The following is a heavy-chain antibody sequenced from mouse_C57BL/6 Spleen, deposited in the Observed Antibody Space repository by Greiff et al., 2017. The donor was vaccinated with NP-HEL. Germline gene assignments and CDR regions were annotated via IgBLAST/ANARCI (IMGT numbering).Heavy chain of an antibody. CDR2: ISDGGSYT. V-gene: IGHV5-4*01. Sequence: EVQLVESGGGLVKPGGSLKLSCAASGFTFSSYAMSWVRQTPEKRLEWVATISDGGSYTYYPDNVKGRFTISRDNAKNNLYLQMSHLTSEDTAMYYCARAYYCNSAKDYWGQGTSVTVSS. CDR1: GFTFSSYA. D-gene: IGHD2-10*01. J-gene: IGHJ4*01. CDR3: ARAYYCNSAKDY.